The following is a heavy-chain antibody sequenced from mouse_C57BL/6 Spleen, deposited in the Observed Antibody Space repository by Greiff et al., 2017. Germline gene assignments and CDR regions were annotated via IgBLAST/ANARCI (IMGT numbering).Heavy chain of an antibody. CDR3: ARRDYGSSFVGY. D-gene: IGHD1-1*01. J-gene: IGHJ3*01. Sequence: QVQLQQPGAELVMPGASVKLSCKASGYTFTSYWMHWVKQRPGQGLEWIGEIDPSDSYTNYNQKFKGKSTLTVDKSSSTAYMQLSSLTSEDSAVYYCARRDYGSSFVGYWGQGTLVTVSA. CDR2: IDPSDSYT. V-gene: IGHV1-69*01. CDR1: GYTFTSYW.